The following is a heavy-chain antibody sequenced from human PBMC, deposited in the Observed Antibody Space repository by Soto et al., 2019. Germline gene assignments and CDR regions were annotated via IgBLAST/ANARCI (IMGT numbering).Heavy chain of an antibody. CDR2: VNPKSGNT. CDR3: TRPYCDTTSCFTDWFDP. V-gene: IGHV1-8*01. Sequence: ASVKVSCKASGYSFTNYDITWVRQAAGQGLEWMGWVNPKSGNTDYAQKFRGRVTMTTNSSISTPYLQLSALTSEDPAVYYCTRPYCDTTSCFTDWFDPWGQGTLVTVSS. D-gene: IGHD2-2*02. J-gene: IGHJ5*02. CDR1: GYSFTNYD.